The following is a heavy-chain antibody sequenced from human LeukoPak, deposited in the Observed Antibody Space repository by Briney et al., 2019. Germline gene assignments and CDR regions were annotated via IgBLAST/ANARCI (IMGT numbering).Heavy chain of an antibody. V-gene: IGHV3-33*01. J-gene: IGHJ4*02. D-gene: IGHD3-3*01. Sequence: PGRSLRLSCAVSGFTFSSYGMHWVRQAPGKGLEWVAVIWYDGSNKYYADSVKGRFTISRDNSKNTLYLQMNSLRAEDTAVYYCARDPSFWSGYYRRVFDYWGQGTLVTVSS. CDR3: ARDPSFWSGYYRRVFDY. CDR2: IWYDGSNK. CDR1: GFTFSSYG.